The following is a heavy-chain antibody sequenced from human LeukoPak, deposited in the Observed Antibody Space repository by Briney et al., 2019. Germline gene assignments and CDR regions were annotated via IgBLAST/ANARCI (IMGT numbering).Heavy chain of an antibody. J-gene: IGHJ4*02. CDR2: IYPGDSDT. D-gene: IGHD3-9*01. CDR3: ARGYYDTVTGYYRIFYFDY. V-gene: IGHV5-51*01. Sequence: GESLKISCKVSGSSFTSYWIGWVRPMPGKGLEWMGVIYPGDSDTRYSPSFQGQVTISADMSIDTAYLRWSSLKASDSAMYYCARGYYDTVTGYYRIFYFDYWGQGTLVTVSS. CDR1: GSSFTSYW.